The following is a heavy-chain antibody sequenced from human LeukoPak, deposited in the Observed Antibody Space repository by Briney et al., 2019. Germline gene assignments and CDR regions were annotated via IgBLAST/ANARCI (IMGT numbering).Heavy chain of an antibody. CDR2: ICLNSVHT. CDR1: GFTFSRHA. V-gene: IGHV3-23*01. J-gene: IGHJ4*02. CDR3: ARGDDIGKHPTRAFYFDN. D-gene: IGHD3-10*01. Sequence: PGGSLRLSCAASGFTFSRHAMNWVRQAPGKGLEWVSTICLNSVHTLCADSLQGRFTISRDNSKNTLDLQMDNLRVDDTAVYYCARGDDIGKHPTRAFYFDNWGQGTLVTVSS.